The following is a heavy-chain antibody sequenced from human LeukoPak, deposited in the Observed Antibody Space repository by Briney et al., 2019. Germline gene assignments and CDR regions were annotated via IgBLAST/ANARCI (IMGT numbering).Heavy chain of an antibody. J-gene: IGHJ4*02. CDR1: GGTFSSYA. CDR2: IIPILGIA. Sequence: SVKGSCKASGGTFSSYAISWVRQAPGQGLEWMGRIIPILGIANYAQKFQGRVTITADKSTSTAYMELSSLRSEDTAVYYCATPSSGRYCSGGSCYRFDYWGQGTLVTVSS. V-gene: IGHV1-69*04. CDR3: ATPSSGRYCSGGSCYRFDY. D-gene: IGHD2-15*01.